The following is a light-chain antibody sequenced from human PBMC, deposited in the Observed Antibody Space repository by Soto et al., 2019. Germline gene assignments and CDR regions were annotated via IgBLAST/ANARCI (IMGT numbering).Light chain of an antibody. J-gene: IGKJ5*01. CDR3: QQYGSSRIT. CDR2: GAS. CDR1: QSVSSSY. Sequence: EIVLTQSPRTLSLSPGERATLSCRASQSVSSSYLAWYQQKPGQAPRLLIYGASSRATGIPDRFSGSGSGTDFTLTISRLEPEDFAVYYCQQYGSSRITFGQGTRLEIK. V-gene: IGKV3-20*01.